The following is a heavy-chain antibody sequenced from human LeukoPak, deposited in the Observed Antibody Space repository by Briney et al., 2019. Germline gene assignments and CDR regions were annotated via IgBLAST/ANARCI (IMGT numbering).Heavy chain of an antibody. CDR2: INPGGDNT. CDR1: GYTFTNYY. D-gene: IGHD3-22*01. J-gene: IGHJ6*03. CDR3: ARGEYYYDSSGWFMDV. Sequence: GASVKVSCKASGYTFTNYYIHWVRQAPGQGLEWMGLINPGGDNTDYAQNFQGRVTMTRDTSTSTVYMGLSSLRSEDTAVYYCARGEYYYDSSGWFMDVWGKGTTVTISS. V-gene: IGHV1-46*01.